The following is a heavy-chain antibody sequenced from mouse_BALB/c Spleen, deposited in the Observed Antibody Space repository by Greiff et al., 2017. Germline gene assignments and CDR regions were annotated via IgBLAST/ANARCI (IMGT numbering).Heavy chain of an antibody. D-gene: IGHD3-3*01. J-gene: IGHJ4*01. CDR3: ARRGLYYAMDY. V-gene: IGHV3-2*02. CDR2: ISYSGST. CDR1: GYSITSDYA. Sequence: EVKLVESGPGLVKPSQSLSLTCTVTGYSITSDYAWNWIRQFPGNKLEWMGYISYSGSTSYNPSLKSRISITRDTSKNQFFLQLNSVTTEDTATYYCARRGLYYAMDYWGQGTSVTVSS.